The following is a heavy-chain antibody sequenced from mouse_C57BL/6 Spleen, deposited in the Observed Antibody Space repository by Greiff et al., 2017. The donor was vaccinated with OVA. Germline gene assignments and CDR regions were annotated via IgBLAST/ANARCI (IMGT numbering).Heavy chain of an antibody. J-gene: IGHJ2*01. D-gene: IGHD1-1*01. CDR1: GYTFTDYN. CDR3: ARTITTVDGRYCDY. V-gene: IGHV1-18*01. CDR2: INPNNGGT. Sequence: EVKLQESGPELVKPGASVKIPCKASGYTFTDYNMDWVKQSHGKSLEWIGDINPNNGGTIYNQKFKGKATLTVDKSSSTAYMELRSLTSEDTAVYYCARTITTVDGRYCDYWGQGTTLTVSS.